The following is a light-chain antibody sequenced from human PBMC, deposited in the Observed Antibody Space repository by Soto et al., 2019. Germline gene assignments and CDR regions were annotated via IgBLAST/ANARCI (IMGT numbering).Light chain of an antibody. CDR3: QQYGSSPPT. Sequence: IVLTQAPGTLSLSPGERATLSCRASQSVSRYLTWYQQKPGQGPRVLIYGASSRATGIPDRFSGSGSGTDVTLTISRLEPEDFAVYYCQQYGSSPPTFGQGTKLEIK. CDR1: QSVSRY. J-gene: IGKJ1*01. V-gene: IGKV3-20*01. CDR2: GAS.